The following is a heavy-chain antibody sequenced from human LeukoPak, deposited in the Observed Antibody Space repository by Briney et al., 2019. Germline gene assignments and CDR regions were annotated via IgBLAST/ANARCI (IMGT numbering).Heavy chain of an antibody. Sequence: GASVKVSCKASGYTFTSYCISWVRQAPGQWLEWMGWISAYNGNTNYAQKFQGRVTITADKSTSTAYMELSSLRSEDTAVYYCARDPVHDYFDYWGQGTLVTVSS. D-gene: IGHD3-16*01. CDR1: GYTFTSYC. V-gene: IGHV1-18*01. CDR3: ARDPVHDYFDY. CDR2: ISAYNGNT. J-gene: IGHJ4*02.